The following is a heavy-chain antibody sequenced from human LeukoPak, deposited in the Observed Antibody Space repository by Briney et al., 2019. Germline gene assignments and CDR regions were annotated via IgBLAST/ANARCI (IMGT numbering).Heavy chain of an antibody. CDR3: ARDSVEMATTQQDSFDY. CDR1: GYTFTGYY. J-gene: IGHJ4*02. Sequence: ASVKVSCKASGYTFTGYYMHWVRQAPGQGLEWMGWINPNSGGTNYAQKFQGRVTMTRDTSISTAYMELSRLRSEDTAVYYCARDSVEMATTQQDSFDYWGQGTLVTVSS. V-gene: IGHV1-2*02. D-gene: IGHD5-24*01. CDR2: INPNSGGT.